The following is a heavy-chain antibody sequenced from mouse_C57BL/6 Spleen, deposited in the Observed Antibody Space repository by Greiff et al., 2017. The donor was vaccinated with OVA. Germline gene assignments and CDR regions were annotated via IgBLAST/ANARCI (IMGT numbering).Heavy chain of an antibody. CDR3: ARGGYTLRMDY. CDR2: ISYDGSN. D-gene: IGHD3-1*01. J-gene: IGHJ4*01. CDR1: GYSITSGYY. Sequence: ESGPGLVKPSQSLSLTCSVTGYSITSGYYWNWIRQFPGNKLEWMGYISYDGSNNYNPSLKNRISITRDTSKNQFFLKLNSVTTEDTATYYCARGGYTLRMDYWGQGTSVTVSS. V-gene: IGHV3-6*01.